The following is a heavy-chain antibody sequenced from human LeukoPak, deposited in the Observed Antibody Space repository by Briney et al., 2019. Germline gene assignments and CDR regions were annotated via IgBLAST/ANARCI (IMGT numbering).Heavy chain of an antibody. D-gene: IGHD3-22*01. V-gene: IGHV1-58*01. J-gene: IGHJ4*02. CDR1: GFTFTSSA. CDR3: AALARYYDSSGYYDY. Sequence: SVKVSCKASGFTFTSSAVQWVRQARGQRLEWIGWIVVGSGNTNYAQKFQERVTITRDMSTSTAYMELSSLRSEDTAVYYCAALARYYDSSGYYDYWGQGTLVTVSS. CDR2: IVVGSGNT.